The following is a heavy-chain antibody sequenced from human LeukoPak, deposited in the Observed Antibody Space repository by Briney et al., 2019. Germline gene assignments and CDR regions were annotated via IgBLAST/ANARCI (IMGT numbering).Heavy chain of an antibody. D-gene: IGHD1-7*01. J-gene: IGHJ4*02. Sequence: GGSLRLSCAASGFTFSSYWMHWVRQAPGKGLVWVSRINSDGSSTSYADSVKGRFTISRDNAKNTLYLQMNSLRAEDTAVYYRARVVTQLPAFWAQGTRVTVPT. CDR1: GFTFSSYW. CDR2: INSDGSST. V-gene: IGHV3-74*01. CDR3: ARVVTQLPAF.